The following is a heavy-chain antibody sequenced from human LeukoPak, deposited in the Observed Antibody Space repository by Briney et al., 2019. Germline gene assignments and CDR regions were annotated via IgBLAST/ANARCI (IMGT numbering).Heavy chain of an antibody. CDR2: INIDGSNT. D-gene: IGHD3-3*01. Sequence: GGSLRLSCAASGFTLSSYWMHWVRQVPGKGLVWVSHINIDGSNTNYADSVKGRFTISRDNAKNTPYLQMNSLRAEDMALYYCAKGPGYDFWSGYYDYWGQGTLVTVSS. V-gene: IGHV3-74*01. J-gene: IGHJ4*02. CDR3: AKGPGYDFWSGYYDY. CDR1: GFTLSSYW.